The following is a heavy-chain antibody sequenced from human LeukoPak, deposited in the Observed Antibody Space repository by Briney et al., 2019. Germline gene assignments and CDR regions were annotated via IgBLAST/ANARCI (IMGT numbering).Heavy chain of an antibody. D-gene: IGHD5-24*01. J-gene: IGHJ4*03. CDR1: GFTVSSNY. CDR2: IYSGGST. CDR3: ARDPGSQRWLQPGDY. V-gene: IGHV3-66*02. Sequence: GGSLRLSCAASGFTVSSNYMSWVRQAPGKGLEWVSVIYSGGSTYYADSVKGRFTISRDNSKNTLYLQMNSLRAEDTAVYYCARDPGSQRWLQPGDYWGQGTTVTVSS.